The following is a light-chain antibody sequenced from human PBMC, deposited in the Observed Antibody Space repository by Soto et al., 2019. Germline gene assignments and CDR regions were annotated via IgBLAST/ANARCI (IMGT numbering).Light chain of an antibody. CDR2: QAS. J-gene: IGKJ1*01. CDR3: QQHNTYPRT. CDR1: QSISGW. Sequence: DIQMTQSPPTLSASVGDRVTITCRASQSISGWLAWYQQKPGKAPNLLIYQASTLESGVPSRFSGSGSGTEFTLTISSLQPDDFATYHCQQHNTYPRTFGQGTKVEIK. V-gene: IGKV1-5*03.